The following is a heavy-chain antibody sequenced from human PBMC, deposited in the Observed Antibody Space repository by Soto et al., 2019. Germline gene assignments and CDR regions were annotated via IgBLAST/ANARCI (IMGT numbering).Heavy chain of an antibody. Sequence: SETLSLTCTVSGSSISSGGYYWSWIRQHPGKGLEWIGYIYYSGSTYYNPSLKSRVTISVDTSKNQFSLKLSSVTAADTAVYYCAREALGSAGPYYYGMDVWGQGTTVTVSS. CDR1: GSSISSGGYY. V-gene: IGHV4-31*03. J-gene: IGHJ6*02. CDR2: IYYSGST. D-gene: IGHD3-16*01. CDR3: AREALGSAGPYYYGMDV.